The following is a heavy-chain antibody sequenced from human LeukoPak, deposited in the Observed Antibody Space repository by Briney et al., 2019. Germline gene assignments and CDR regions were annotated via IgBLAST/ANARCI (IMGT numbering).Heavy chain of an antibody. CDR2: IWYDGSNK. Sequence: GSLRLSCAASGFTFSSYGMHWVRQAPGKGLEWVAVIWYDGSNKYYADSVKGRFTISRDNSKNTLYLQMNSLRAEDTAVYYCARGFGGSSWYLIDYWGQGTLVTVSS. CDR1: GFTFSSYG. V-gene: IGHV3-33*01. J-gene: IGHJ4*02. D-gene: IGHD6-13*01. CDR3: ARGFGGSSWYLIDY.